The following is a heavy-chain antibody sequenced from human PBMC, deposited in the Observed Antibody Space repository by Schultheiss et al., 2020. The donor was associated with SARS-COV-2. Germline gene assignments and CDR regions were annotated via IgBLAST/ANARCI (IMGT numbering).Heavy chain of an antibody. CDR3: ARAELYYDFWSGYYAGLDY. V-gene: IGHV3-30*04. CDR1: GFTFSSYA. D-gene: IGHD3-3*01. Sequence: GESLKISCAASGFTFSSYAMHWVRHAPGKGLEWVAVISYDGSNKYYADSVKGRFTISRDNSKNTLYLQMNSLRAEDTAVYYCARAELYYDFWSGYYAGLDYWGQGTLVTVSS. CDR2: ISYDGSNK. J-gene: IGHJ4*02.